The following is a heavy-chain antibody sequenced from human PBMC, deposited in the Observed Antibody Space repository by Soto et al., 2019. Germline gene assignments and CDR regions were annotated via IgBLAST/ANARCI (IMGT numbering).Heavy chain of an antibody. J-gene: IGHJ6*02. CDR2: VIPMFGTP. CDR1: GGSFRSYA. V-gene: IGHV1-69*01. Sequence: QVQLVQSGAEVKKPGSSLRVSCKASGGSFRSYAFSWVRQAPGQRLEWMGGVIPMFGTPKNAQKFQTRITIGADEFTRTVYMELSSLTSEDTAIYYCASAYDVRSGNYYGMDVWGQGTTVTVSS. CDR3: ASAYDVRSGNYYGMDV. D-gene: IGHD3-10*02.